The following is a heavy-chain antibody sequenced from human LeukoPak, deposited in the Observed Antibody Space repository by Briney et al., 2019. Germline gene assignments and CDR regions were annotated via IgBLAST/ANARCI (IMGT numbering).Heavy chain of an antibody. CDR3: ARVNERFGDYNWFDP. J-gene: IGHJ5*02. CDR1: GFTFSSYA. Sequence: LPGGSLRLSCAASGFTFSSYAMNWVRQAPGKGLQWVSAISGSGGTTYYADSVKGRFTISRDNAKSTLYLQMNSLRGEDTAVYYCARVNERFGDYNWFDPWGQGTLVTVSS. CDR2: ISGSGGTT. V-gene: IGHV3-23*01. D-gene: IGHD3-10*01.